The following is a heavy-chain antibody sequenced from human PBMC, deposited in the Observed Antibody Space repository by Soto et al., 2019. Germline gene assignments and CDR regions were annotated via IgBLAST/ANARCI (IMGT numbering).Heavy chain of an antibody. CDR1: PDIRAYD. V-gene: IGHV4-59*01. D-gene: IGHD2-2*01. Sequence: SDTLSLILLLSLPDIRAYDWSRIMQRPGKGLEWIGYIYYSGSTNYNPSLKSRVTISVDTSKNQFCLKLSSVTAANTAVYYCPRELIGRTAWFDPWGQGPLVTAS. CDR3: PRELIGRTAWFDP. CDR2: IYYSGST. J-gene: IGHJ5*02.